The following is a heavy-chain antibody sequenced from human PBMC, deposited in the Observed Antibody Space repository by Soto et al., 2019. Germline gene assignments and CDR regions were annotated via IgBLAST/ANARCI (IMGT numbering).Heavy chain of an antibody. Sequence: QVQLVESGGGVVQPGRSLRLSCAASGFTFSSYHMHWVRQAPGKGLEWEALIWNDESNKFYADSVKGRFTISRDNSKNMLWLQMNSLRVEDTAVYYCARIGSWALNFDYWGQGTLVIVSS. V-gene: IGHV3-33*01. CDR2: IWNDESNK. CDR3: ARIGSWALNFDY. J-gene: IGHJ4*02. CDR1: GFTFSSYH. D-gene: IGHD6-13*01.